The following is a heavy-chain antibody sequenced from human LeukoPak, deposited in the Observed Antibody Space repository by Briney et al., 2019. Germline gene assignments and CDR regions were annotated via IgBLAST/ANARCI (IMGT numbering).Heavy chain of an antibody. V-gene: IGHV1-69*06. Sequence: SVKVSCKASGGTFSSYAISWVRQAPGQGLEWMGGIIPIFGTANYAQKFQGRVTITADKSTSTAYMELSSLRSEDTAVYYCARTYYDYVWGSYRYDYFDYWGQGTLVTVSS. CDR2: IIPIFGTA. CDR1: GGTFSSYA. D-gene: IGHD3-16*02. J-gene: IGHJ4*02. CDR3: ARTYYDYVWGSYRYDYFDY.